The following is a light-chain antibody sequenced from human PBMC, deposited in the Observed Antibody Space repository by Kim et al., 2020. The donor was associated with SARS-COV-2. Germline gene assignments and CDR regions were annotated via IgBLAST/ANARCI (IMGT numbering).Light chain of an antibody. Sequence: GQSITISCTGTSSDVGGYNYVSWYQQHPGKAPKLLISDVTNRPSGVSDRFSGSKSGNTASLSISGLQAEDEADYYCSSYTSSSTLVFGGGTQLTVL. J-gene: IGLJ3*02. CDR3: SSYTSSSTLV. V-gene: IGLV2-14*03. CDR1: SSDVGGYNY. CDR2: DVT.